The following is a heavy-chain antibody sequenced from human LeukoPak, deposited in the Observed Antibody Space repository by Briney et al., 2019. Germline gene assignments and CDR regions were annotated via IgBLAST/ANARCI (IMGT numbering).Heavy chain of an antibody. CDR1: GFSVSSNY. CDR3: VKGVGDITIILNPPGY. D-gene: IGHD3-22*01. J-gene: IGHJ4*02. CDR2: IYSGGST. Sequence: GGSLTLSCAASGFSVSSNYMTWVRQAPGKGLEWVSVIYSGGSTYHADSVKGRFTISRDNSKNTLYLQMNSLRAEDTAVYYCVKGVGDITIILNPPGYWGQGTLVTVSS. V-gene: IGHV3-66*01.